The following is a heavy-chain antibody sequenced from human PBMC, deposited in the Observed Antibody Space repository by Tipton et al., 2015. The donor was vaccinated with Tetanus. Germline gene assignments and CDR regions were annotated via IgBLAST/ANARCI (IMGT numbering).Heavy chain of an antibody. CDR1: GFSITDSG. CDR3: ARAQRADYFYGMDV. D-gene: IGHD6-25*01. CDR2: IVGSGVAT. J-gene: IGHJ6*02. V-gene: IGHV3-43*02. Sequence: SLRLSCAASGFSITDSGLHWVRQAPGKGLEWVSLIVGSGVATYYADSVRGRFSISRDNNKGSLYLQMSSLRTEDTALYFCARAQRADYFYGMDVWGQGTTVTVS.